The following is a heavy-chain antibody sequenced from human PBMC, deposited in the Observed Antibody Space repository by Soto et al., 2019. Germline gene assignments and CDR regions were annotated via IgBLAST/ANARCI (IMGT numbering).Heavy chain of an antibody. J-gene: IGHJ4*02. CDR3: ARGQWLVRLFDY. D-gene: IGHD6-19*01. Sequence: SETLSLTCAVYGGSFSGYYWSWIRQPPGKGLEWIGEINHSGSTNYNPSLKSRVTISVDTSKNQFSLKLSSVTAADTAVYYCARGQWLVRLFDYWGQGTLVTVSS. CDR2: INHSGST. CDR1: GGSFSGYY. V-gene: IGHV4-34*01.